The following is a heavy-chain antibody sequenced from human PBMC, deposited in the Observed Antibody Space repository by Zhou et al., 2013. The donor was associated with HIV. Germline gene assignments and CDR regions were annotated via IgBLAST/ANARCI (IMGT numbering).Heavy chain of an antibody. CDR2: ISAYNGNT. J-gene: IGHJ4*02. D-gene: IGHD3-22*01. V-gene: IGHV1-18*01. CDR3: ARQLNYYDSSALDNSFDY. Sequence: QVQVVQSGAEVKKPGASVKVSCKASGYTFTSYGISWVRQAPGQGLEWMGWISAYNGNTNYAQKIQGRVTMTRDTSTTTVYMELSSLRSEDTAVYYCARQLNYYDSSALDNSFDYWGQGTLVTVSS. CDR1: GYTFTSYG.